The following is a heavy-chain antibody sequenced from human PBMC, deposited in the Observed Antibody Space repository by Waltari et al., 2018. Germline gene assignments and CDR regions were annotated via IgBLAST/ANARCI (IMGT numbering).Heavy chain of an antibody. CDR3: AKAHFYDTSGYIEH. Sequence: EVQVLESGGGLVQPGGSLRRTGSCAGFIFNNYAINWVRQAPGKGLEWVSGINGYGDKTYYADSVKGRFTLSRDNSRNTLSLQMNSLRAEDTAVYYCAKAHFYDTSGYIEHWGQGTLVTVSS. V-gene: IGHV3-23*01. CDR1: GFIFNNYA. J-gene: IGHJ5*02. D-gene: IGHD3-22*01. CDR2: INGYGDKT.